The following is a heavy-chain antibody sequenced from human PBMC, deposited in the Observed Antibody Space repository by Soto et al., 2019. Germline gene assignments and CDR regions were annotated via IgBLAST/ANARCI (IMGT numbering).Heavy chain of an antibody. CDR3: VRDDAFDL. J-gene: IGHJ3*01. CDR1: GFTFDAYP. Sequence: EVQLVESGGGLVQPGRSLRLSCAGSGFTFDAYPMDWVRQAPGKGLEWVAGLAWDGGSIEYVDSVEGRFTISRDNGKNSLYLQMSSLRDEDTALYYCVRDDAFDLWGQGTQVTVSS. CDR2: LAWDGGSI. V-gene: IGHV3-9*01.